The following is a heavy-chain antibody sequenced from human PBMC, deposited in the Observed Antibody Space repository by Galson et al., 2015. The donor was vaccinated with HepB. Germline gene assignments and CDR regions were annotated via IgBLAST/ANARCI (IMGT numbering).Heavy chain of an antibody. CDR1: GFSVSNKH. V-gene: IGHV3-53*01. J-gene: IGHJ5*02. D-gene: IGHD6-13*01. CDR3: ARVGGQPLAA. CDR2: IYNIGST. Sequence: SLRLSCAASGFSVSNKHMSWVRQAPGKGLEWVSVIYNIGSTYYADSVKGRSTISRDNSKNTVYLQMNSLRVEDTAIYYCARVGGQPLAAWGQGTLVTVSS.